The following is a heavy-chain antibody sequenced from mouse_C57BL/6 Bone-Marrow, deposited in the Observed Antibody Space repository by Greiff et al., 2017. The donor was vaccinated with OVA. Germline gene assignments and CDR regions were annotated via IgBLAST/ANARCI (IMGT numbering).Heavy chain of an antibody. J-gene: IGHJ1*03. CDR1: GYTFTSYW. Sequence: VQLKQSGTVLARPGASVKMSCKTSGYTFTSYWMHWVKQRPGQGLEWIGAIYPGNSDTSYNQKFKGKAKLTAVTSASTAYMELSSLTNEDSAVYYCSPHYYGSSSLYWYFDVWGTGTTVTVSS. CDR3: SPHYYGSSSLYWYFDV. V-gene: IGHV1-5*01. D-gene: IGHD1-1*01. CDR2: IYPGNSDT.